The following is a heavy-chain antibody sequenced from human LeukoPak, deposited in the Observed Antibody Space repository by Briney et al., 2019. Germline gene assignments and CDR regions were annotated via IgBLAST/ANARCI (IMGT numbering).Heavy chain of an antibody. CDR1: GFTFSSYG. Sequence: GGSLRLSCAASGFTFSSYGMHWVRQAPGKGLEWVAVISYDGSNKYYADSVKGRFTISRDNSKNTLYLQMNSLRAEDTAVYYCAKDRVPTWIQLRSLFDYWGQGTLVTVSS. CDR2: ISYDGSNK. D-gene: IGHD5-18*01. CDR3: AKDRVPTWIQLRSLFDY. V-gene: IGHV3-30*18. J-gene: IGHJ4*02.